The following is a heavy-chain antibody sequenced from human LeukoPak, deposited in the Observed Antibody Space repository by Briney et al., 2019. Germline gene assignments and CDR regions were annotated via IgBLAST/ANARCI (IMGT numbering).Heavy chain of an antibody. CDR1: GGSFSGYY. Sequence: SETLSLTCAVYGGSFSGYYWGWIRLPPGKGLEWIGEINHSGSTNYNPSLKSRVTISVDTSKNQFSLKLSSVTAADTAVYYCTRAPITMIVPDYWGQGTLVTVSS. D-gene: IGHD3-22*01. V-gene: IGHV4-34*01. CDR2: INHSGST. J-gene: IGHJ4*02. CDR3: TRAPITMIVPDY.